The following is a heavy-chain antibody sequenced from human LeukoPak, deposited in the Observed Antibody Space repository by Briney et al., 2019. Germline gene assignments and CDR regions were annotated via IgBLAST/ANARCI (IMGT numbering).Heavy chain of an antibody. CDR3: ARGDGYCSGGSCMIFDY. CDR2: ISAYTGKT. CDR1: GYTLTELS. D-gene: IGHD2-15*01. Sequence: ASVKVSCKVSGYTLTELSMHWVRQASGQGIEWMGWISAYTGKTNSAQKLQGRVTMTTDTSTSTGYMELRSLRSDDTAVYYCARGDGYCSGGSCMIFDYWGQGTLVTVSS. J-gene: IGHJ4*02. V-gene: IGHV1-18*01.